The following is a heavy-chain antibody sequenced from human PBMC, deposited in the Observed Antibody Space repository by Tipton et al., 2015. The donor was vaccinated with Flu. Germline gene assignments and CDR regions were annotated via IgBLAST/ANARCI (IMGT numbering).Heavy chain of an antibody. J-gene: IGHJ4*02. CDR3: ARHTGDSVRGLIDY. V-gene: IGHV4-38-2*01. Sequence: LRLSCSVSGDSIGSPYFWGWIRQAAGKGLEWIGTIFHSGTTYYNPSLKTRLTISVDTSKNQFTLRLSSVTAADTAVYYCARHTGDSVRGLIDYWGQGTLVTVSS. CDR2: IFHSGTT. CDR1: GDSIGSPYF. D-gene: IGHD3-10*02.